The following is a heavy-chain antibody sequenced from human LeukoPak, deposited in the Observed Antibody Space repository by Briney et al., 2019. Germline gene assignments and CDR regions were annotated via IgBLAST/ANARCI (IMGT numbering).Heavy chain of an antibody. CDR1: GGSISSGGYY. V-gene: IGHV4-31*03. D-gene: IGHD1-26*01. CDR2: IYYSGTT. CDR3: AREEVGAPPFDY. J-gene: IGHJ4*02. Sequence: SQTLSLTCTVSGGSISSGGYYWSWIRQHPGKGLEWIGCIYYSGTTYYHPSLTSRVAISVDTSKNQFSLKLSSVTAADTAVYYCAREEVGAPPFDYWGQGTLVTVSS.